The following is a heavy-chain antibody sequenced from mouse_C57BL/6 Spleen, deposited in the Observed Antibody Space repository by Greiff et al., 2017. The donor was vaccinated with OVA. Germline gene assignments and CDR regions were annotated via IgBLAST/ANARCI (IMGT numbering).Heavy chain of an antibody. Sequence: QVQLQQPGAELVKPGASVKMSCKASGYTFTSYWITWVKQRPGQGLEWIGDIYPGSGSTNYNEKFKSKATLTVDTSSSTAYMQLSSLTSEDSAVYYCARDGSYYTYCDYWGQGTTLTVSS. CDR2: IYPGSGST. V-gene: IGHV1-55*01. CDR3: ARDGSYYTYCDY. J-gene: IGHJ2*01. CDR1: GYTFTSYW. D-gene: IGHD2-12*01.